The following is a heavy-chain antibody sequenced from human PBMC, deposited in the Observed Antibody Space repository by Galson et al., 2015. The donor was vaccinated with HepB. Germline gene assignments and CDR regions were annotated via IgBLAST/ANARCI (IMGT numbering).Heavy chain of an antibody. CDR3: ARDLYYYDSSGSKSLDY. J-gene: IGHJ4*02. Sequence: SCKASGYTFTSYGISWVRQAPGQGLEWMGWISAYNGNTNYAQKLQGRVTMTTDTSTSTAYMELRSLRSDDTAVYYCARDLYYYDSSGSKSLDYWGQGTLVTVSS. CDR1: GYTFTSYG. CDR2: ISAYNGNT. V-gene: IGHV1-18*01. D-gene: IGHD3-22*01.